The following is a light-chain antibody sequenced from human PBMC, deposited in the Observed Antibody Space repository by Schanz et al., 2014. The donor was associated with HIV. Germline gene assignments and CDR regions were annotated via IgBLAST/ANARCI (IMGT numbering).Light chain of an antibody. CDR3: CSYAGSSTYV. CDR2: EVN. CDR1: SNDVGDYNY. V-gene: IGLV2-8*01. J-gene: IGLJ1*01. Sequence: QSALTQPPTASGSPGQSVTISCTGTSNDVGDYNYVSWYQQHPGKAPKIMIYEVNKRPSGVPDRFSGSKSGSTASLTISGLQAEDEADYYCCSYAGSSTYVFGTGTKLTVL.